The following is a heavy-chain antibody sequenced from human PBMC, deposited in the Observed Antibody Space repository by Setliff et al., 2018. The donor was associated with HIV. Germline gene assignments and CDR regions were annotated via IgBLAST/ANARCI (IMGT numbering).Heavy chain of an antibody. D-gene: IGHD3-16*01. CDR2: INPSGGST. CDR1: GYTFTSDY. Sequence: ASVKVSCKASGYTFTSDYIHWVRQAPGQGLEWMGIINPSGGSTSYAQKFQGRVTMTRDTSTSTAYMELSRLKSDDTAVYYCARHTGEGSTTIDYWGQGTLVTVSS. J-gene: IGHJ4*02. V-gene: IGHV1-46*01. CDR3: ARHTGEGSTTIDY.